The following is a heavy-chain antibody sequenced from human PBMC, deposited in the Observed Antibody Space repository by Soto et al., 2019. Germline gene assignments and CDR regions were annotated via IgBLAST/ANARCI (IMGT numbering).Heavy chain of an antibody. Sequence: GGSLRLSCVASGFTFSRFTMSWVRQAPGKGLEWVSTISPPGGTTFYADSARGRFTISRDNSKNTLYLELNSLRAEDTAIYYCAKDLTPIQLWPSSFDFWGQGTLVTVSS. V-gene: IGHV3-23*01. J-gene: IGHJ4*02. CDR2: ISPPGGTT. CDR3: AKDLTPIQLWPSSFDF. D-gene: IGHD5-18*01. CDR1: GFTFSRFT.